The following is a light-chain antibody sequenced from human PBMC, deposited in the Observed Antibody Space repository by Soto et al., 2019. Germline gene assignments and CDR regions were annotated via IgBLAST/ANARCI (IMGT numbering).Light chain of an antibody. CDR2: DAS. J-gene: IGKJ5*01. CDR3: QQRRNWIT. CDR1: QSISSY. V-gene: IGKV3-11*01. Sequence: EILLTQSPATLALSPGERATLSCRASQSISSYLSWYQQKPGQAPRLLIYDASNRATGIPARFSGSGSGTDFTLTISSLDPEDLAVYYCQQRRNWITVGQGTRLEMK.